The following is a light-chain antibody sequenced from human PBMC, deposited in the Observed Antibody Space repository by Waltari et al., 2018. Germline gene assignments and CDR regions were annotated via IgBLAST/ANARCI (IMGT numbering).Light chain of an antibody. CDR2: DVT. V-gene: IGLV2-14*01. CDR1: NSDVGGYNY. CDR3: SSYTSSGTLRI. J-gene: IGLJ2*01. Sequence: QSVLTQPASVSGSPGQSITISCTGTNSDVGGYNYVSWYQQYPGKAPRLMIYDVTKRPSGVSIRFSGSKSRNTASLTISGLQAEDEADYYCSSYTSSGTLRIFGGGTNVTAL.